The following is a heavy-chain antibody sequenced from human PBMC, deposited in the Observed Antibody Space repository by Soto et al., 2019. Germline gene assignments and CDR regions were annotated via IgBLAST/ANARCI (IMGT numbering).Heavy chain of an antibody. CDR2: INHSGST. D-gene: IGHD2-15*01. CDR3: ARDSRRYCSGGSCSFT. CDR1: GGSFSGYY. V-gene: IGHV4-34*01. J-gene: IGHJ5*02. Sequence: SETLSLTCAVYGGSFSGYYWSWIRQPPGKGLEWIGEINHSGSTNYNPSLKSRVTISVDTSKNQFSLKLSSVTAADTAVYYCARDSRRYCSGGSCSFTWGQGTLVTVSS.